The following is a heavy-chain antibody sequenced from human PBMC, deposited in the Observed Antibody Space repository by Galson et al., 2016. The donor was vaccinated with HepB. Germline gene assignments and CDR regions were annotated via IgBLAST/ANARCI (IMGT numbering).Heavy chain of an antibody. J-gene: IGHJ4*02. Sequence: SETLSLTCTVSGGSISSYYWSWIRQPPGKGLEWIGYLYYSGSTNYNPSLKRRVPISVDTSKNQFSLKLSSVTAADTAVYYCARVRNYYDSSGYKHYFDYWGQGTLVTVSS. CDR2: LYYSGST. D-gene: IGHD3-22*01. V-gene: IGHV4-59*01. CDR3: ARVRNYYDSSGYKHYFDY. CDR1: GGSISSYY.